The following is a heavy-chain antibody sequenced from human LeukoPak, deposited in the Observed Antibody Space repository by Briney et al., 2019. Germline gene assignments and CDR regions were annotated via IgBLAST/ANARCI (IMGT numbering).Heavy chain of an antibody. J-gene: IGHJ6*04. CDR2: ISAYNGNT. D-gene: IGHD3-3*01. V-gene: IGHV1-18*04. CDR3: ARDLGYDFSYYYGMDV. CDR1: GYTFTSYG. Sequence: ASVKVSCKASGYTFTSYGISWVRQAPGQGLEWMGWISAYNGNTNYAQKLQGRVTMTTDTSTSTAYMGLRSLRSDDTAVYYCARDLGYDFSYYYGMDVWGKGTTVAVSS.